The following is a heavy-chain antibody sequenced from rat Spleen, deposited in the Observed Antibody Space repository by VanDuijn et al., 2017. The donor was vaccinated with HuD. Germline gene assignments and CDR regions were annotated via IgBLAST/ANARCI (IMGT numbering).Heavy chain of an antibody. Sequence: EVQLVESGGGLVQPGRSLKLSCAASGFTFSNYGMAWVRQTPTKGLEWVASITNTGGSTSYPDSVKGRFTISRDDVKSTLYLQMNSLRSEDTATYYCARVDGYYRTMDAWGQGVMVTVSS. D-gene: IGHD1-12*03. CDR3: ARVDGYYRTMDA. J-gene: IGHJ2*01. V-gene: IGHV5S13*01. CDR2: ITNTGGST. CDR1: GFTFSNYG.